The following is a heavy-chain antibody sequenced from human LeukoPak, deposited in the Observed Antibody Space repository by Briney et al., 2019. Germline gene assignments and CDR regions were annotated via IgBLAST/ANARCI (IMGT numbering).Heavy chain of an antibody. D-gene: IGHD2-21*02. J-gene: IGHJ5*02. CDR2: ISSNRGST. CDR3: AKDFRYCGGNCYLYNWFDP. CDR1: GFTFSSYA. Sequence: GGSLRLSCSASGFTFSSYAMHWVRQAPGKGLEYVSAISSNRGSTYYADSVKGRFTISRDNSKNTLYLQMNSLRAEDTAVYFCAKDFRYCGGNCYLYNWFDPWGQGTLVTVSS. V-gene: IGHV3-64*04.